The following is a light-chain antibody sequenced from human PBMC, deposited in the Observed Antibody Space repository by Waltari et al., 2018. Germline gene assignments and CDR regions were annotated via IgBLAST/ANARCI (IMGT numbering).Light chain of an antibody. CDR3: SSYTSSSTLV. Sequence: QSALTQPASVSGPPGQSLTISCPGTSRDVVGFNYVSCYQQHPGKAPKLMIYEVSNRPSGVSNRFSGSKSGNTASLTISGLQAEDEADYYCSSYTSSSTLVFGGGTKLTVL. V-gene: IGLV2-14*01. CDR1: SRDVVGFNY. CDR2: EVS. J-gene: IGLJ2*01.